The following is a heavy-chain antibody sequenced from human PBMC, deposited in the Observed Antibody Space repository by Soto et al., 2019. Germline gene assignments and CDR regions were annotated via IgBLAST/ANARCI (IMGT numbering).Heavy chain of an antibody. D-gene: IGHD2-15*01. J-gene: IGHJ5*02. CDR3: AVGQRGANIVVDFRHWFDP. Sequence: SVKVSCTASGGTFSIYAISWVLQAPGQGLEWMGGIIPIFGTANYAQKFQGRVTITADESTSTAYMELSSLRSEDTAVYYCAVGQRGANIVVDFRHWFDPWGKGNLV. V-gene: IGHV1-69*13. CDR2: IIPIFGTA. CDR1: GGTFSIYA.